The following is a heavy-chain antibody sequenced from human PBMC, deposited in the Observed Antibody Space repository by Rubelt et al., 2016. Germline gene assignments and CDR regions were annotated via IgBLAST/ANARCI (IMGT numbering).Heavy chain of an antibody. D-gene: IGHD5-24*01. J-gene: IGHJ6*02. Sequence: WYDGSNKYYADSVKGRFTISRDNSKNTLYLQMNSLRAEDTAVYYCAKDERVEMATALYYYYGMDVWGQGTTVTVSS. CDR2: WYDGSNK. CDR3: AKDERVEMATALYYYYGMDV. V-gene: IGHV3-33*06.